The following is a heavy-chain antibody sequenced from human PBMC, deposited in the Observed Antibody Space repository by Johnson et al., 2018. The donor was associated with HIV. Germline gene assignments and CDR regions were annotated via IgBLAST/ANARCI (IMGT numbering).Heavy chain of an antibody. V-gene: IGHV3-7*01. CDR2: INQDGSEK. CDR1: GFTFSSYA. Sequence: VLLLESGGGLVQPGGSLRLSCAASGFTFSSYAMSWVRQAPGKGLEWVANINQDGSEKYFVDSVKGRFTISRDNSKNTLYLQMNSLRAEDTAVYYCAREKSYYYDSSGYPDTFDIWVQGTMVTVSS. J-gene: IGHJ3*02. CDR3: AREKSYYYDSSGYPDTFDI. D-gene: IGHD3-22*01.